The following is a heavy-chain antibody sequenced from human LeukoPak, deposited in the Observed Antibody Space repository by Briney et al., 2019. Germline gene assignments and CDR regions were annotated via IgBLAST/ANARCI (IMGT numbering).Heavy chain of an antibody. CDR1: GGTFSSYA. Sequence: SVTVSCKASGGTFSSYAVSWVRQAPGQGLEWMGRIIPILGIANYAQKFQGRVTITADKSTSTAYMELSSLRSEDTAVYYCARDLSGSTLYGMDVWGQGTTVTVSS. D-gene: IGHD1-26*01. CDR2: IIPILGIA. CDR3: ARDLSGSTLYGMDV. J-gene: IGHJ6*02. V-gene: IGHV1-69*04.